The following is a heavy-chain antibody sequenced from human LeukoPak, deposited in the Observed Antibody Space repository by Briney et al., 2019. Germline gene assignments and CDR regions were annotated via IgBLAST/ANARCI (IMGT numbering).Heavy chain of an antibody. V-gene: IGHV1-2*02. D-gene: IGHD6-19*01. CDR3: ARDSKVTGTSFDS. Sequence: GASVKVSCKATGHMFTDYYIHWVRQAPGQGLEWMGWMNIDSGATKYAQKFQGRVTMTRDTSISTAFMDLTRLRSDDTAVYYCARDSKVTGTSFDSWGQGTLVTVSS. CDR1: GHMFTDYY. CDR2: MNIDSGAT. J-gene: IGHJ4*02.